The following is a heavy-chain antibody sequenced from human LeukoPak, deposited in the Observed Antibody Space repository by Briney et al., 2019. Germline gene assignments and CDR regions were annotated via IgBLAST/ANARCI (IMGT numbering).Heavy chain of an antibody. CDR3: ARGSYSYGP. V-gene: IGHV4-59*01. Sequence: PSETLSLTCTVSGGSISSYSWSWVRQPPGKGLDWIGYIYYDGGTNYNPSLKSRVTISLDTSMNQFSLKLRSVTAADTAIYYCARGSYSYGPWGQGTMVTVSS. CDR1: GGSISSYS. CDR2: IYYDGGT. J-gene: IGHJ3*01. D-gene: IGHD5-18*01.